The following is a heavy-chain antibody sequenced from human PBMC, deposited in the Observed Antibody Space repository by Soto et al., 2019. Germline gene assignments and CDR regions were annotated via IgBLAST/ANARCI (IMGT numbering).Heavy chain of an antibody. V-gene: IGHV3-33*06. CDR2: IWYDGSNK. D-gene: IGHD3-3*01. CDR1: GFTFSSYG. J-gene: IGHJ4*02. Sequence: PGGSLRLSCAASGFTFSSYGMHWVRQAPGKGLEWVAVIWYDGSNKYYADSVKGRFTISRDNSKNTLYLQMNSLRAEDTAVYYCAKPSGITIFGVVTNYFDYWGQGTLVTVSS. CDR3: AKPSGITIFGVVTNYFDY.